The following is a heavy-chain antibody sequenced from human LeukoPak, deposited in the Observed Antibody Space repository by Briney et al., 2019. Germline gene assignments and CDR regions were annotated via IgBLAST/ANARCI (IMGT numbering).Heavy chain of an antibody. V-gene: IGHV3-23*01. CDR3: AKAAFSRTSYFDY. CDR1: GFTFSSYA. J-gene: IGHJ4*02. CDR2: ISGSGGNT. Sequence: GGSLRLSCAASGFTFSSYAMSWVRQAPGKGLEWVSAISGSGGNTYYADSVKGRFTISRDNSKNTLHLQMDSLRADDTAVYYCAKAAFSRTSYFDYWGQGTLVTASS. D-gene: IGHD3-3*02.